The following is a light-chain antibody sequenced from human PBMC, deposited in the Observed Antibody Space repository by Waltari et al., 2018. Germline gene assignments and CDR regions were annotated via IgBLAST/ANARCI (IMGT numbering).Light chain of an antibody. Sequence: EIVLTQSPATLSLSPGERATLSCRASQSVRSYLAWYQQKPGQAPRLLIHDTSNRASGIPARFSGSGSGTDFSLSISSLEPEDFAVYYCQQRHNWPLTFGGGPRWRS. J-gene: IGKJ4*01. CDR3: QQRHNWPLT. V-gene: IGKV3-11*01. CDR1: QSVRSY. CDR2: DTS.